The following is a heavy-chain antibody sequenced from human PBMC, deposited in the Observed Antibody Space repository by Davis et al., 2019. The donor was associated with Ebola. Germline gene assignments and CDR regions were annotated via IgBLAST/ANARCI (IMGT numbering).Heavy chain of an antibody. J-gene: IGHJ4*02. V-gene: IGHV1-8*01. Sequence: AASVKVSCKASGYTFTTYDITWVRQATGQGLEWMGWMNPNSGNTGYAQKFQGRVTTTRDTSRSTAYMELRSLTSEDTAVYYCARDGSLLWGIQYWGQGTLVTVSS. CDR3: ARDGSLLWGIQY. D-gene: IGHD3-16*01. CDR1: GYTFTTYD. CDR2: MNPNSGNT.